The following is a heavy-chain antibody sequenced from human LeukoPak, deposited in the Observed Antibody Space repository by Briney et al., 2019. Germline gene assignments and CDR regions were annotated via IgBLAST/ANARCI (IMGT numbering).Heavy chain of an antibody. J-gene: IGHJ4*02. D-gene: IGHD2-2*01. Sequence: GKSLRLSCAASGFTFNNYGMHWVRRAPGKGLEWVAVISYDGRNKHYPDSVKGRFTISRDISTDTLWLQMDSLRTEDTAVYYCAKGPLRGTAAAIDYWGQGTLVTVSS. V-gene: IGHV3-30*18. CDR2: ISYDGRNK. CDR3: AKGPLRGTAAAIDY. CDR1: GFTFNNYG.